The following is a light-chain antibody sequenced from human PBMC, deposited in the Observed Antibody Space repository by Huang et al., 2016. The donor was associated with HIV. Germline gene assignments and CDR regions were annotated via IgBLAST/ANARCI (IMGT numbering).Light chain of an antibody. J-gene: IGKJ1*01. CDR2: TAS. CDR3: QQSYNGRT. CDR1: QNSNTY. V-gene: IGKV1-39*01. Sequence: DIQMTQSPSSLSASVGDSVTITCRASQNSNTYLNWYQKKPGIAPKVLIYTASVLQSGVPSRFSGSGSGTLFTLIINNLQREDVATYYCQQSYNGRTFGQGTKVEIK.